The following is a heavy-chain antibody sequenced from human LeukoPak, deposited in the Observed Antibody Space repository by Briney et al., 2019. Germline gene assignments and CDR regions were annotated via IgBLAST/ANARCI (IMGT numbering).Heavy chain of an antibody. Sequence: GESLKDSRKGSGLRLTHLWIGWGRQIPGKGLEWMGIIYPGDSDTRYSPSFQGQVTISADKSISTAYLQWSSLKASDTAMYYCARPSGPWGQGTLVTVSS. CDR2: IYPGDSDT. V-gene: IGHV5-51*01. CDR3: ARPSGP. CDR1: GLRLTHLW. J-gene: IGHJ5*02. D-gene: IGHD3-10*01.